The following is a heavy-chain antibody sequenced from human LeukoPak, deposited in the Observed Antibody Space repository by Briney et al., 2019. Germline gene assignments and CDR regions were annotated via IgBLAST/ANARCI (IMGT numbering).Heavy chain of an antibody. CDR2: ISSSSSYI. J-gene: IGHJ3*02. CDR1: GFTFSSYS. D-gene: IGHD2-15*01. V-gene: IGHV3-21*01. Sequence: GSLRLSCAASGFTFSSYSMNWVRQAPGKGLEWVSSISSSSSYIYYADSVKGRFTISRDNAKNSLYLQMNSLRAEDTAVYYCARDDHCSGGSCYSAAFDIWGQGTMVTVSS. CDR3: ARDDHCSGGSCYSAAFDI.